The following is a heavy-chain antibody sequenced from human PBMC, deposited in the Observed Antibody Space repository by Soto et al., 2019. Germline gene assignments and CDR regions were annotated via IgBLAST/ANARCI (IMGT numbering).Heavy chain of an antibody. CDR2: TYYSGST. J-gene: IGHJ3*02. D-gene: IGHD1-26*01. V-gene: IGHV4-59*01. Sequence: SETLSLTCTVSGGYIGNDYWSWIRQPPGKELEWIGYTYYSGSTNYSPSLKSRVTISVDTSKNQFSLRLSSVTSADTAVYYCARGIAGAASGRAFDIWGQGTMVTVSS. CDR1: GGYIGNDY. CDR3: ARGIAGAASGRAFDI.